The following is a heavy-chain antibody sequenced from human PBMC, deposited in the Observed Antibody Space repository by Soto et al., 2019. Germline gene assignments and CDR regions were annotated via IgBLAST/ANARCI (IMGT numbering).Heavy chain of an antibody. CDR2: ISRSSGYI. D-gene: IGHD1-1*01. V-gene: IGHV3-21*01. CDR3: ARGSARVQLEAFDN. CDR1: GFTFSDYT. Sequence: VHLVESGGGLVKPGGSLRLSCAVSGFTFSDYTMHWVRQAPGKGLEWVSSISRSSGYIYYADSVKGQFTISRDNAKYSLFLQMNSLRAEDTAVYYCARGSARVQLEAFDNWGQGTLVTVSS. J-gene: IGHJ4*02.